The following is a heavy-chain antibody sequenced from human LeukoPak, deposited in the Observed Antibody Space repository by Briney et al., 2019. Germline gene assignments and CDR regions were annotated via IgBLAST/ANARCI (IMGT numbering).Heavy chain of an antibody. J-gene: IGHJ5*02. D-gene: IGHD5-24*01. V-gene: IGHV3-7*05. CDR3: ARASKPWLQLT. CDR2: IKEDGSDK. Sequence: WGSLTLSCAASGFTFSNYWMICVHQAQRKGLEWVGNIKEDGSDKRYADSVRGRFTISRDNAQTSIYLQMNSLRAEDTAVDYCARASKPWLQLTWGQGTLVTVSS. CDR1: GFTFSNYW.